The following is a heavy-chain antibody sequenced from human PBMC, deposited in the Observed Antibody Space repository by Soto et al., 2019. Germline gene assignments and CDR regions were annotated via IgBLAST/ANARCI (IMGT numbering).Heavy chain of an antibody. D-gene: IGHD3-3*01. CDR1: GGTFSSYA. CDR3: ASLGDRVVTIRYYGMDV. V-gene: IGHV1-69*13. J-gene: IGHJ6*02. Sequence: SVKVSCKASGGTFSSYAISWVRQAPGQGLEWMGGIIPIFGTANYAQKFQGRVTITADESTSTAYMELSSLRSEDTAVYYCASLGDRVVTIRYYGMDVWGQGTTVTVSS. CDR2: IIPIFGTA.